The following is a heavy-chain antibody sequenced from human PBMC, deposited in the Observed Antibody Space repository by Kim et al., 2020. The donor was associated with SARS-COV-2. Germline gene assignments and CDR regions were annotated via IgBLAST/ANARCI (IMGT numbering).Heavy chain of an antibody. CDR3: AKEQHGYNDFYYYYYYGMDV. Sequence: GGSLRLSCAASGFTFSSYAMSWVRQAPGKGLEWVSAISGSGGSTYYADSVKGRFTISRDNSKNTLYLQMNSLRAEDTAVYYCAKEQHGYNDFYYYYYYGMDVWGQGTTVTVSS. V-gene: IGHV3-23*01. CDR1: GFTFSSYA. CDR2: ISGSGGST. D-gene: IGHD5-12*01. J-gene: IGHJ6*02.